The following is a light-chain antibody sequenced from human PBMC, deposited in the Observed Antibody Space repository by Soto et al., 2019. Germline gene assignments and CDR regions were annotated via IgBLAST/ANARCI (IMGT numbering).Light chain of an antibody. CDR2: GAS. CDR3: HHYVGSPWA. V-gene: IGKV3-20*01. CDR1: QSVNRF. J-gene: IGKJ1*01. Sequence: EIVLTQSPGTLSLSPGERATLSCRASQSVNRFLAWFQQKPGQAPRLLIYGASNRATGIPDRFSGSGSETDFTLTITGLEPEDSAVYYCHHYVGSPWAFGQGTKVEIK.